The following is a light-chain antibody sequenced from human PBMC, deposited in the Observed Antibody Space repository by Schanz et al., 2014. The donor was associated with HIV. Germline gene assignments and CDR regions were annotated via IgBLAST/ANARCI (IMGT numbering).Light chain of an antibody. V-gene: IGKV3-20*01. Sequence: ETVLTQSPGSLSLSPGERATLSCRASQSLGGSQLAWYQHKPGQAPRLLIYGASSRATGIPDRFSGSGSGPDFTLTISRLEPEDFAVYYCQQYGSSPLYTFGQGTKLEIK. CDR1: QSLGGSQ. CDR2: GAS. CDR3: QQYGSSPLYT. J-gene: IGKJ2*01.